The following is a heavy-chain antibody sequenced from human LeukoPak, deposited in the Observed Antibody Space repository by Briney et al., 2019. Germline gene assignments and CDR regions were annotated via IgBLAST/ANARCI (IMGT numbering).Heavy chain of an antibody. CDR3: AAVADTADHYGMDV. CDR1: GGSISSGSYY. CDR2: IYTSGNT. J-gene: IGHJ6*02. D-gene: IGHD6-19*01. V-gene: IGHV4-61*02. Sequence: PSQTLSLTCTVSGGSISSGSYYWSWIRQPAGKTLEWIGRIYTSGNTNYNPSLKSRVTISVDTSKNQFSLKLSSVTVADTAVYYCAAVADTADHYGMDVWGQGTTVTVSS.